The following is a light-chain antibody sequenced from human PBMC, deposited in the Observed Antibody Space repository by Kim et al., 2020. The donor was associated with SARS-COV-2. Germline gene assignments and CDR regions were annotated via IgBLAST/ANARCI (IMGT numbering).Light chain of an antibody. J-gene: IGLJ3*02. CDR1: SSNVGSNH. V-gene: IGLV1-47*02. Sequence: GKRGTISCSGSSSNVGSNHVSWYQHVPGTAPKLIIHDNYERPTGVPDRFSGSRSAMSASLAISGLRSEDEADYYCAAWDDVLRGRVFGGGTQLTVL. CDR3: AAWDDVLRGRV. CDR2: DNY.